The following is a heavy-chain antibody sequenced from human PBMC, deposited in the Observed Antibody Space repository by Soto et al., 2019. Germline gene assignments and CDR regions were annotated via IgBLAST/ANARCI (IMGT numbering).Heavy chain of an antibody. Sequence: SETLSLTCAVHGGPFSGYYWSWFRQPPGKGLEWIGEINYSGNTNYTPSLKSRVTISVDTSKKHFSLKLSSVTAADTAVYYCARGIGGTSDYWGEGTLVTVSS. CDR2: INYSGNT. CDR3: ARGIGGTSDY. J-gene: IGHJ4*02. CDR1: GGPFSGYY. D-gene: IGHD2-15*01. V-gene: IGHV4-34*01.